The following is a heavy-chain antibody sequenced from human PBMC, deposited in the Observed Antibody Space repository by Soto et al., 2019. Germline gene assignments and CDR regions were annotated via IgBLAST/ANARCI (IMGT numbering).Heavy chain of an antibody. J-gene: IGHJ4*02. D-gene: IGHD5-12*01. V-gene: IGHV3-23*01. CDR3: AKTISGDYFDY. Sequence: GVSLRHSSAGSEFTFSSDAMRWVGQAPGKGLEWVCGISGSGGSTYYADSVKGRLTISSDNSKNTLYLQMNSLRAEDTVVYYCAKTISGDYFDYWGQGTLVTVSS. CDR2: ISGSGGST. CDR1: EFTFSSDA.